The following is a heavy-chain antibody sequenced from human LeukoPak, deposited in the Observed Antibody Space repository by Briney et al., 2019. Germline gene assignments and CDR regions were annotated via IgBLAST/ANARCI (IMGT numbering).Heavy chain of an antibody. Sequence: GGSLRLSCAASGFTFSSYGMHWVRQAPGKGLEWVAVISYDGSNKYYADSVKGRFTISRDNSKNTLYLQMNSLRAEDTAVYYCAKGGVGGASDYWGQGTLVTVSS. J-gene: IGHJ4*02. CDR3: AKGGVGGASDY. V-gene: IGHV3-30*18. D-gene: IGHD1-26*01. CDR1: GFTFSSYG. CDR2: ISYDGSNK.